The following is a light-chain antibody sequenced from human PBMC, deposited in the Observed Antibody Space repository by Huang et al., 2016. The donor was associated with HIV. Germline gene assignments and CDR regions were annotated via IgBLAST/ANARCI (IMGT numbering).Light chain of an antibody. J-gene: IGKJ4*01. CDR3: QQRSNWPPLT. Sequence: EIVLTQSPATLSLSPGERATLSCRASQSVSSYLAWYQQRTGQAPRLLIYDAANRATGSPARFSGSGSGTDFTLTISSLEPEDCAVYYCQQRSNWPPLTFGGGTKVEIK. CDR2: DAA. V-gene: IGKV3-11*01. CDR1: QSVSSY.